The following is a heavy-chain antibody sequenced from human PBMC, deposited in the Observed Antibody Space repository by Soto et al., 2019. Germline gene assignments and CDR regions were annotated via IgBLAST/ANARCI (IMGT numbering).Heavy chain of an antibody. Sequence: QVQLQQWGAGLLKPSETLSLTCAVYGGSFSGYYWSWIRQPPGKGLEWIGEINHSGSTNYNPSLKRRVPTSVDTSKNQSPLKLSFVPAADTAVYYCASAHRFLGFGEFPLDSGGQGTLVTVSS. J-gene: IGHJ4*02. CDR1: GGSFSGYY. CDR3: ASAHRFLGFGEFPLDS. D-gene: IGHD3-10*01. CDR2: INHSGST. V-gene: IGHV4-34*01.